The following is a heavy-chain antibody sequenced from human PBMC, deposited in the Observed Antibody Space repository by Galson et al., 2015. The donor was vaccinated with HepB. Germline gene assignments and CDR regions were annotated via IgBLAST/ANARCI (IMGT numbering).Heavy chain of an antibody. CDR1: GYTFTAFW. D-gene: IGHD3-10*01. Sequence: QSGAEVKKPGESLRISCKGSGYTFTAFWITWVRQIPGKGLEWMGRIDPSDSYTDYSPSFQGHVTISVDKSITTAYLQWSSLEASDTAIYYCASRHYYFRSGTWYNVSDYWGQGTLVTVSS. CDR2: IDPSDSYT. J-gene: IGHJ4*02. V-gene: IGHV5-10-1*01. CDR3: ASRHYYFRSGTWYNVSDY.